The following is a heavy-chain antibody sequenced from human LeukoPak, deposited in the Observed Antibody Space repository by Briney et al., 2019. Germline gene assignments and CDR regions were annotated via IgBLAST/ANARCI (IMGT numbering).Heavy chain of an antibody. Sequence: GGSLRLSCAASGFTFDNYAMHWVRQAPGKGLEWVSGLSWNSGRIGYADSVKGRFTISRDNAKNSLNLQMNSLRAEDTALYYCAKASAGFCTSNTCYGHFDYWGQGTPVTVSS. CDR1: GFTFDNYA. J-gene: IGHJ4*02. V-gene: IGHV3-9*01. D-gene: IGHD2-2*01. CDR2: LSWNSGRI. CDR3: AKASAGFCTSNTCYGHFDY.